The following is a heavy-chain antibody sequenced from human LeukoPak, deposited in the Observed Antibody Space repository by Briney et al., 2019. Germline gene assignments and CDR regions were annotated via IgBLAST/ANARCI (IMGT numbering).Heavy chain of an antibody. CDR1: GFTFSSYA. J-gene: IGHJ4*02. CDR2: ISGSGGST. V-gene: IGHV3-23*01. Sequence: PGGSLRLSCAASGFTFSSYAMSWVRQAPGKGLEWVSAISGSGGSTYYADSVKGRFTISRDNSKNTLYLQMNSLRAEDMAVYYCAKTLLWFGELLGVLDYWGQGTLVTVSS. CDR3: AKTLLWFGELLGVLDY. D-gene: IGHD3-10*01.